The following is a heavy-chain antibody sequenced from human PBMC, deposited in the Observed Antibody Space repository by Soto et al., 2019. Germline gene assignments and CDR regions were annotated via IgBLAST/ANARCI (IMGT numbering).Heavy chain of an antibody. CDR3: ARRRPAAIEFGYYYYGMDV. D-gene: IGHD2-2*01. J-gene: IGHJ6*02. Sequence: SETLSLTCVVSSDSLTITSHYWGWVRQPPGKGLEWIGNVYYSGSTYYNPSLKSRVTISVDTSKNQFSLKLSSVTAADTAVYYCARRRPAAIEFGYYYYGMDVWGQGTTVTVSS. V-gene: IGHV4-39*01. CDR2: VYYSGST. CDR1: SDSLTITSHY.